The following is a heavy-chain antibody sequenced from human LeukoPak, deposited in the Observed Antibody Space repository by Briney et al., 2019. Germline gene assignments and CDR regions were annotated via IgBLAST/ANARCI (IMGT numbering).Heavy chain of an antibody. J-gene: IGHJ4*02. CDR3: ARDPSANYFDY. CDR1: GGSISSHY. Sequence: PSETLSLTCTVSGGSISSHYWSWIRQPPGKGLEWIGYIYYSGSTNYNPSLKSRVTISVDTSKNQFSLKLSPVTAADTAVYYCARDPSANYFDYWGQGTLVTVSS. V-gene: IGHV4-59*11. CDR2: IYYSGST. D-gene: IGHD2-15*01.